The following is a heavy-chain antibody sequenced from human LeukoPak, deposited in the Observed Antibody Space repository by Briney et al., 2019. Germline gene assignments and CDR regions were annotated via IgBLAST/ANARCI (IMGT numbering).Heavy chain of an antibody. CDR3: ARAVTRTGGFDS. CDR2: IYYSGST. D-gene: IGHD4-17*01. J-gene: IGHJ5*01. Sequence: SETLSLTCTVSGGSVSSASYYWSWIRQPPGKGLEWIGYIYYSGSTNYNPSLKSRVTISVDTSKNQFSLKLSSVTAADTAVYYCARAVTRTGGFDSWGQGTLVTVSS. V-gene: IGHV4-61*01. CDR1: GGSVSSASYY.